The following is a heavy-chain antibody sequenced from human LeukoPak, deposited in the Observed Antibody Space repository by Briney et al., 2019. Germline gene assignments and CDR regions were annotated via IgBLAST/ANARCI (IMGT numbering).Heavy chain of an antibody. CDR1: GYTFTTYY. V-gene: IGHV1-46*01. D-gene: IGHD2-21*02. Sequence: ASVKVSCKASGYTFTTYYVHWVRQAPGQGLEWMGIVNPSGGSTSYAQQFQGRVTMTGDTSTSTLYMELSSLTSDDTAVYYCARDLTYCGDDCYLAYFYGMDVWGQGTTVTVSS. CDR2: VNPSGGST. CDR3: ARDLTYCGDDCYLAYFYGMDV. J-gene: IGHJ6*02.